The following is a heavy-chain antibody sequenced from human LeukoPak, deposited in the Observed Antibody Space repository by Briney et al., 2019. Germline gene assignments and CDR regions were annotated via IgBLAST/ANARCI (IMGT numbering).Heavy chain of an antibody. J-gene: IGHJ3*02. V-gene: IGHV3-21*01. Sequence: GGSLRLSCAASGFTFSSYSMNWVRQAPGKGLEWVSSISSSSSYIYYADSVKGRFTISRDNAKNSLYLQMNSLRAEDTAVYYCARAQQWLGEDAFDIWGQGTMVTVSS. CDR1: GFTFSSYS. D-gene: IGHD6-19*01. CDR3: ARAQQWLGEDAFDI. CDR2: ISSSSSYI.